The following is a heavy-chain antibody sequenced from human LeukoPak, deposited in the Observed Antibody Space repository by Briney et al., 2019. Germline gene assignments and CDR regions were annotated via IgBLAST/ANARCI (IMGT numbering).Heavy chain of an antibody. Sequence: GGSLRLSCAASGFSFISYSMNWVRQAPGKGLEWVSSISSSSDYIYHADSVKGRFTISRDNPKKSLYLQMNSLRAEDTAVYYCARDRKDSYGYYFDYWGQGALVTVSS. CDR2: ISSSSDYI. V-gene: IGHV3-21*01. D-gene: IGHD5-18*01. J-gene: IGHJ4*02. CDR3: ARDRKDSYGYYFDY. CDR1: GFSFISYS.